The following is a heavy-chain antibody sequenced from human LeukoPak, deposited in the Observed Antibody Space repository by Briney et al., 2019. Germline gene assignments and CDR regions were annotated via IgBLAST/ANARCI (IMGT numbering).Heavy chain of an antibody. D-gene: IGHD6-19*01. CDR2: IYSGSGT. J-gene: IGHJ4*02. V-gene: IGHV3-66*04. Sequence: GGSLRLSCAASGYIISRNYMSWVRQAPGKGLEWVSIIYSGSGTYDADSVKGRFTISRDNSKNTLYLQMNSLRAEDTGVYYCARHSRGRSFFDYWGQGTLVTVSS. CDR3: ARHSRGRSFFDY. CDR1: GYIISRNY.